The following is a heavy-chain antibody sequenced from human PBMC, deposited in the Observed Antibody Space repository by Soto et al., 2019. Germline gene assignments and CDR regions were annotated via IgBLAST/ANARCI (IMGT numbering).Heavy chain of an antibody. CDR1: GYSFTSYW. Sequence: GEALKISCKGSGYSFTSYWIGWVRQMPGKGLEWMGIIYPGDSDTRYSPSFQGQVTIPADKSISTAYLQWSSLKASDTAMCYCARPIAAAENDAFDIWGQGTIVTVSS. J-gene: IGHJ3*02. CDR2: IYPGDSDT. D-gene: IGHD6-13*01. V-gene: IGHV5-51*01. CDR3: ARPIAAAENDAFDI.